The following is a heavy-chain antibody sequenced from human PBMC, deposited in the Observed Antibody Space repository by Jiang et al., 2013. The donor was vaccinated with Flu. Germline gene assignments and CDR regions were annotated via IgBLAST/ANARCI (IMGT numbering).Heavy chain of an antibody. D-gene: IGHD1-26*01. J-gene: IGHJ5*02. CDR1: GGSFKDYY. CDR2: INHSGST. V-gene: IGHV4-34*01. CDR3: ARGPDSGSHYAWFDP. Sequence: LLKPSETLSLTCAVYGGSFKDYYWSWIRQPPGEGLEWIGEINHSGSTHYSPSLKSRVTISVDTSNNQFSLRLTSVTAADTAVYYCARGPDSGSHYAWFDPWGQGTLVTVSS.